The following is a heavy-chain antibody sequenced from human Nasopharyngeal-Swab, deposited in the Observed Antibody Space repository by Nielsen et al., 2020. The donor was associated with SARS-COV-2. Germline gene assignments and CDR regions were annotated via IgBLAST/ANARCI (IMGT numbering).Heavy chain of an antibody. J-gene: IGHJ3*02. CDR1: GFTFSGSA. CDR2: IRSKANSYAT. Sequence: GESLKISCAASGFTFSGSAMHWVRQASGKGLEWVGRIRSKANSYATAYAASVKGRFTISRDDSKNTAYLQMNSLKTEDTAVYYCTRRAESGDDAFDIWGQGTIVTVSS. D-gene: IGHD3-10*01. CDR3: TRRAESGDDAFDI. V-gene: IGHV3-73*01.